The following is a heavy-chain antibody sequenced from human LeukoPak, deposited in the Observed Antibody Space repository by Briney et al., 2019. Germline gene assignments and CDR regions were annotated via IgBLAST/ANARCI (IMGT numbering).Heavy chain of an antibody. CDR1: GGSFSGYY. Sequence: SETLSLTCAVYGGSFSGYYWSWIRQPPWKGLEWIGEINHSGSTNYNPSLKSRVTISVDTSKNQFSLKLSSVTAADTAVYYCARGRRMYSSSWYYWGQGTLVTVSS. CDR3: ARGRRMYSSSWYY. J-gene: IGHJ4*02. CDR2: INHSGST. V-gene: IGHV4-34*01. D-gene: IGHD6-13*01.